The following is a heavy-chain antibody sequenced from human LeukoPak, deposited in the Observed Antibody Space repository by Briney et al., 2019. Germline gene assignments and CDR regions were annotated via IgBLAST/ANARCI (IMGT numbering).Heavy chain of an antibody. J-gene: IGHJ3*02. V-gene: IGHV1-2*02. CDR1: GYTFIGYY. CDR3: AKVQYLTLDAFDI. CDR2: INPDSGGT. D-gene: IGHD2-21*02. Sequence: GASVRVSCKASGYTFIGYYMYWVRQAPGQGLEWMGWINPDSGGTNYAQKFQGRVAMTRDTSISTSYMELSGLRSDDTAVYYCAKVQYLTLDAFDIWGRGTMVTVS.